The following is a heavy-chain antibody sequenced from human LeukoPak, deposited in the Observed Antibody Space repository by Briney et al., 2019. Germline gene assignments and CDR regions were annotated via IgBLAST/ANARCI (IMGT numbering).Heavy chain of an antibody. J-gene: IGHJ4*02. D-gene: IGHD6-13*01. V-gene: IGHV3-23*01. CDR1: GFTFSSYA. CDR3: AKGRLAAAGRSTFDY. CDR2: ISGAGDSH. Sequence: GGSLRLSCAASGFTFSSYAMTWVRQAPGKGLEWVSVISGAGDSHEDADSVKGRFTISRDNSKNTLSLQMNSLRGDDTAVYYCAKGRLAAAGRSTFDYWGQGTLVTVSS.